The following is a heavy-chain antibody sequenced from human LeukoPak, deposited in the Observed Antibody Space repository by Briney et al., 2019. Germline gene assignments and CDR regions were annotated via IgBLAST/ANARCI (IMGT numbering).Heavy chain of an antibody. CDR3: ARDSGPGGAFDI. D-gene: IGHD3-10*01. J-gene: IGHJ3*02. CDR2: IIPIFGTA. V-gene: IGHV1-69*13. CDR1: GGTFSSYA. Sequence: ASVTVSCKASGGTFSSYAISWVRQAPGQGLEWMGGIIPIFGTANYAQKFQGRVTITADESTSTAYMELSSLRSEDTAVYYCARDSGPGGAFDIWGQGTMVTVSS.